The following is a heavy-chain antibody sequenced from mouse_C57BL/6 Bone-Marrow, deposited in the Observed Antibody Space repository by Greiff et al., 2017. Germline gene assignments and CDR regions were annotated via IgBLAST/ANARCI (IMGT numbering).Heavy chain of an antibody. CDR1: GFTFRSYA. CDR3: ARDGAIAYYSTSYAMDY. V-gene: IGHV5-4*01. D-gene: IGHD2-5*01. Sequence: EVNVVESGGGLVKPGGSLKLSCAASGFTFRSYAMSWVRQTPEKRLEWVATISDGGSYTYYPDNVKGRFTISRDNAKNNLYLQMSHLKSEDTAMYYCARDGAIAYYSTSYAMDYWGQGTSVTVSS. CDR2: ISDGGSYT. J-gene: IGHJ4*01.